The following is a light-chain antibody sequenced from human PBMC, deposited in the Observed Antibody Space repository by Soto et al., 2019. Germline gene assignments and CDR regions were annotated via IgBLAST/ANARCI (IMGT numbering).Light chain of an antibody. CDR1: QSVTSY. CDR2: DAS. CDR3: QQRSNWLT. J-gene: IGKJ4*01. V-gene: IGKV3-11*01. Sequence: EIVLTRSPATLSLSPGERATLSCRASQSVTSYLAWFQQKPGQAPRLLIYDASNRATGIPARFSGSGFGTDFTLTISSLEPEDFAVYYCQQRSNWLTFGGGTKVEIK.